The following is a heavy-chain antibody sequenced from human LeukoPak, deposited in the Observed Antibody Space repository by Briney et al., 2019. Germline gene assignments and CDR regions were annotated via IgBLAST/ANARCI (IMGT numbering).Heavy chain of an antibody. CDR2: IIPIFGTT. CDR1: GGTFNSYA. CDR3: ARDNDPRDTPHFDY. V-gene: IGHV1-69*06. Sequence: ASVKVSCKASGGTFNSYAISWVRQAPGQGLEWMGGIIPIFGTTNYARKFRGRVTLTADKSTRTAYMELSSLRSEDTAVYYCARDNDPRDTPHFDYWGQGTLVTVSS. D-gene: IGHD2-15*01. J-gene: IGHJ4*02.